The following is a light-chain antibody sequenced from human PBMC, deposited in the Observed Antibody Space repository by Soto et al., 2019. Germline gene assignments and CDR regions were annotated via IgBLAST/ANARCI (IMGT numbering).Light chain of an antibody. J-gene: IGKJ3*01. CDR1: QSVSSNY. CDR3: EQYGSSPFT. V-gene: IGKV3-20*01. Sequence: EIVLTQSPGTLSLSPGESATLSCRASQSVSSNYLAWYQQKPGQAPRLLIYGASSRATGIPDRFSGSGSGTDFTLPIRRLEPEDFAVYYCEQYGSSPFTFGPGTKVEIK. CDR2: GAS.